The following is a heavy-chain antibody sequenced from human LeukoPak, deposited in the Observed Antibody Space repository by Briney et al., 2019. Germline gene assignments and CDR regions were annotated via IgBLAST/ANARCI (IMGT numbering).Heavy chain of an antibody. J-gene: IGHJ4*02. V-gene: IGHV3-7*01. CDR2: IKEDGSEK. Sequence: PGGSLRLSCAVSGFTFSSYWMSWVRQAPGKRLEWVANIKEDGSEKYYVDSVKGRFTISRDNAKNSLYLQMNSLRADDTAVYYCARAQLISMVADYWGQGILVTVSS. CDR1: GFTFSSYW. CDR3: ARAQLISMVADY. D-gene: IGHD3-10*01.